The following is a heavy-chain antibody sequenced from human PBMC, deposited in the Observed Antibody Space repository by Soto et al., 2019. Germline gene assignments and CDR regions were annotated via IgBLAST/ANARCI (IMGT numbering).Heavy chain of an antibody. V-gene: IGHV3-23*01. J-gene: IGHJ4*02. D-gene: IGHD3-22*01. Sequence: EVQLLESGGGLVQPGGSLRLSCAASGFTYAMSWVRQAPGKGLEWVSGISATGGSTYYAASVKGRFTISRDNSKNTLYLQMNSLRAEDTAVYYCAKGPPRYYYDSSGTYGYWGQGTLVTVSS. CDR1: GFTYA. CDR3: AKGPPRYYYDSSGTYGY. CDR2: ISATGGST.